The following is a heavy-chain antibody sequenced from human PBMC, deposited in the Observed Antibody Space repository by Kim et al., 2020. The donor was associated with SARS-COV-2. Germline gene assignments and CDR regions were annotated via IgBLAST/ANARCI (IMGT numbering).Heavy chain of an antibody. D-gene: IGHD2-15*01. Sequence: SETLSLTCTVSGGSISSSSFYWGWIRQPPGKGLEWIGSIYYSGSTYYNPSLKSRVTISVDTSKNQFSLKLSSVTAADTAVYYCAREIGCSGGSCYLGFDYWGQGTLVTVSS. J-gene: IGHJ4*02. CDR2: IYYSGST. V-gene: IGHV4-39*07. CDR3: AREIGCSGGSCYLGFDY. CDR1: GGSISSSSFY.